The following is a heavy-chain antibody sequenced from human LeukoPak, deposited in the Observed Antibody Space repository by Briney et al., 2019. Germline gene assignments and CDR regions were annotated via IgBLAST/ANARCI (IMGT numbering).Heavy chain of an antibody. V-gene: IGHV1-18*01. CDR3: ARDAWAADSSGYSSGPFGY. Sequence: ASVKVSCKASGYIFTSYGISWVRQAPGQGLEWMGLISAYNGNTNYAQKLQGRVTMTTDTSTSTAYMELRSLRSDDTAVYYCARDAWAADSSGYSSGPFGYWGQGTLVTVSS. J-gene: IGHJ4*02. CDR1: GYIFTSYG. D-gene: IGHD3-22*01. CDR2: ISAYNGNT.